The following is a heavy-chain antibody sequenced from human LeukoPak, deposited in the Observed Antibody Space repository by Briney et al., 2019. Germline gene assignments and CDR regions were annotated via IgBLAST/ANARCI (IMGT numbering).Heavy chain of an antibody. CDR3: ARVHVNSGYYFGDAFDI. CDR1: GGSFSGYY. Sequence: PSETLSLTCAVYGGSFSGYYWSWIRQPPGKGLEWIGEINHSESTNYSPSLKSRVTITVDTSKNQFSLKLSSVTAADTAIYYCARVHVNSGYYFGDAFDIWGQGTRVTVSS. V-gene: IGHV4-34*01. J-gene: IGHJ3*02. D-gene: IGHD3-22*01. CDR2: INHSEST.